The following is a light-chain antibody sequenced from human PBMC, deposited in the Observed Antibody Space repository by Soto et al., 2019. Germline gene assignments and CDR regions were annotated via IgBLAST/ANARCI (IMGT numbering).Light chain of an antibody. CDR2: DAS. J-gene: IGKJ4*01. V-gene: IGKV3-15*01. CDR1: QSVNNN. CDR3: QQYNNWPLT. Sequence: EIVMTQSPATLSVSPGERATLSCRASQSVNNNLAWYQQKPGQAPRLLIYDASTRATGIPARFSGSGSVTDFTLTISSLQSEDFAVYYCQQYNNWPLTFGGGTKVDI.